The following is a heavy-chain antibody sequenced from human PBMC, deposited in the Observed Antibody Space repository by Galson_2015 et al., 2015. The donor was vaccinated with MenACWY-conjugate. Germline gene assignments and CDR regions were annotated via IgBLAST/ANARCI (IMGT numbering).Heavy chain of an antibody. CDR1: GFTFRQYA. J-gene: IGHJ4*02. D-gene: IGHD1-1*01. Sequence: SLRLSCAVSGFTFRQYAMSWVRQAPGTGLEWVAIISDSGAATHYIDSVKGRFTISRDNSKNTLYLQMDGLGDEDTAVYFCARDNNWSFDSWGQGTLVTVSS. CDR3: ARDNNWSFDS. V-gene: IGHV3-23*01. CDR2: ISDSGAAT.